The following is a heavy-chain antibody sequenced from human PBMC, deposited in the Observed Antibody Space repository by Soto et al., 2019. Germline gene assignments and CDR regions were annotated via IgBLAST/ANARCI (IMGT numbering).Heavy chain of an antibody. CDR1: GGSISSSSYY. CDR2: IYYSGST. D-gene: IGHD4-4*01. V-gene: IGHV4-39*01. Sequence: SETLSLTCTVSGGSISSSSYYWGWIRQPPGKGLEWIGSIYYSGSTYYNPSLKSRVTISVDTSKNQFSLKLSSVTAADTAVYYCQVGDYSNNWFDPWGQGTLVTVSS. CDR3: QVGDYSNNWFDP. J-gene: IGHJ5*02.